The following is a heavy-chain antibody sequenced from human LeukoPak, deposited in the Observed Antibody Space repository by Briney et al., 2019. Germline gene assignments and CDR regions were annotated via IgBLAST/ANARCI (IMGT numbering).Heavy chain of an antibody. D-gene: IGHD3-16*01. Sequence: PGGSLRLSCVASGFTFSSYWMSWVRQAPGRGLEWVANIKQDGSEEYYVDSVKGRFTISRDNAKNSLDLQMNSLRAEDTAVYYCARQKLNAFDIWAKGPMVTVA. CDR2: IKQDGSEE. J-gene: IGHJ3*02. V-gene: IGHV3-7*01. CDR1: GFTFSSYW. CDR3: ARQKLNAFDI.